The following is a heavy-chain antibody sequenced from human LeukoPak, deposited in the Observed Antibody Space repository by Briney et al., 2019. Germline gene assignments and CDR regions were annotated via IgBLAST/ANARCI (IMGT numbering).Heavy chain of an antibody. J-gene: IGHJ3*02. CDR1: GYSFSSYW. D-gene: IGHD2-2*02. CDR2: IYPGDSDT. V-gene: IGHV5-51*01. Sequence: GESLKISCKGSGYSFSSYWIGWVRQMPGKGLEWMGIIYPGDSDTTYSPSFEGQVTISADKSISTAYLQWSSLKAPDTAMYYCARRYCSSTSCYRAFDIWGQGTMVTVSS. CDR3: ARRYCSSTSCYRAFDI.